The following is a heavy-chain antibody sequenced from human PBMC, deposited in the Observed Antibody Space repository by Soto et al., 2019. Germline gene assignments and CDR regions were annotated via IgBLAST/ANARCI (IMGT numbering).Heavy chain of an antibody. CDR3: ARGDSDLAVSEAAY. CDR2: IYFSGVA. Sequence: QMQMQESGPRLVKPSETLSLTCTVSGASITDSYWSWIRQPPEKGLEWIGYIYFSGVATYNPSLKSRAATSRDTAKNEFSLKLTSVTAAETAIYYCARGDSDLAVSEAAYWGQGTLVTVSS. V-gene: IGHV4-59*01. D-gene: IGHD2-15*01. J-gene: IGHJ1*01. CDR1: GASITDSY.